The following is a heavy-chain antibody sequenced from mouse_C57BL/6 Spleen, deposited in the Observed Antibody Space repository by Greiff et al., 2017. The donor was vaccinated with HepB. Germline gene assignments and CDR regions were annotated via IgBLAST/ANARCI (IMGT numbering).Heavy chain of an antibody. V-gene: IGHV1-82*01. CDR1: GYAFSSSW. CDR3: AREGCDFSWFAY. J-gene: IGHJ3*01. CDR2: IYPGDGDT. Sequence: QVQLQQSGPELVKPGASVKISCKASGYAFSSSWMNWVKQRPGKGLEWIGRIYPGDGDTNYNGKFKGKATLTADKSSSTAYMQLSSLTSEDSAVYFCAREGCDFSWFAYWGQGTLVTVSA. D-gene: IGHD2-4*01.